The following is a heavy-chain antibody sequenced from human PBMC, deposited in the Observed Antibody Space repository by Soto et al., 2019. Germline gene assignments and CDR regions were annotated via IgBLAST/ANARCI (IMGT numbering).Heavy chain of an antibody. J-gene: IGHJ6*03. CDR2: IKQDGSEK. Sequence: GGSLRLSCAASGFTFSSYWMSWIRQAPGKGLEWVANIKQDGSEKHYVDSVKGRFTISRDNAKNSLYLQMNSLRAEDTAVYYCAGQLVTYYYYYYMDVWGKGTTVTVSS. CDR3: AGQLVTYYYYYYMDV. D-gene: IGHD5-18*01. V-gene: IGHV3-7*01. CDR1: GFTFSSYW.